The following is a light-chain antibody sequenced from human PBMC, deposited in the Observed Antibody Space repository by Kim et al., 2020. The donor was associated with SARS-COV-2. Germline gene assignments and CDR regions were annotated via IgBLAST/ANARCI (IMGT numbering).Light chain of an antibody. Sequence: SYELTQPPSVSVSPRQTARITCSGDALPKQYAYWYQQKPGQAPVLVIYKDSERPSGIPERFSGSSSGTTVTLTISGVQAEDEADYYCQSADSSGTYWVFGGGTQLTVL. CDR1: ALPKQY. CDR2: KDS. CDR3: QSADSSGTYWV. J-gene: IGLJ3*02. V-gene: IGLV3-25*03.